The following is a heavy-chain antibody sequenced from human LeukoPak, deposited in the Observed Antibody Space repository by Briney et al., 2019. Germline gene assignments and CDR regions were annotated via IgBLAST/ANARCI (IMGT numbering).Heavy chain of an antibody. J-gene: IGHJ4*02. CDR1: GGSFSGYY. Sequence: PSETLSLTCAVYGGSFSGYYWSWIRQPPGKGLEWLGEINHSGSTNYNPSLKSRVTISVDTSKNQFSLKLSSVTAADTAVYYCARTGITIFGVVIDVDYWGQGTLVTVSS. CDR2: INHSGST. D-gene: IGHD3-3*01. CDR3: ARTGITIFGVVIDVDY. V-gene: IGHV4-34*01.